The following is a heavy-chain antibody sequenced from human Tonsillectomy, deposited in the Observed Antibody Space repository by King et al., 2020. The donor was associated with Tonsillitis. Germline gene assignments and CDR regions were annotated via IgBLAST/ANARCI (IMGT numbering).Heavy chain of an antibody. J-gene: IGHJ4*02. V-gene: IGHV1-24*01. Sequence: QLVQSGAEVKKPGASVKVSCKVSGYTLTGLSMHWVRQAPGKGLEWMGGSDPEDGETIYAQKVQGRVTMTEDTSTDTAYMELSSLRFEDTAVYYCATSYYFDSSGYPDYWGQGTLVTVSS. D-gene: IGHD3-22*01. CDR3: ATSYYFDSSGYPDY. CDR2: SDPEDGET. CDR1: GYTLTGLS.